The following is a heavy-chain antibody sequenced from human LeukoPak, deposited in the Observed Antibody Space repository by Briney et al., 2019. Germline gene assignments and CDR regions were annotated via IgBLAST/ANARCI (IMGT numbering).Heavy chain of an antibody. CDR3: ARGVDGGNSDWFDP. Sequence: ASVKVSCKASGGTFSSYAISWVRQAPGQRLEWMGRIIPILGIANYAQKFQGRVTITADKSTSTAYMELSSLRSGDTAVYYCARGVDGGNSDWFDPWGQGTLVTVSS. CDR2: IIPILGIA. CDR1: GGTFSSYA. D-gene: IGHD4-23*01. J-gene: IGHJ5*02. V-gene: IGHV1-69*04.